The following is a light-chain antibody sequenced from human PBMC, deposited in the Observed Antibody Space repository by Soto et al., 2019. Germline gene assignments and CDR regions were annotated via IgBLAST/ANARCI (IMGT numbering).Light chain of an antibody. CDR3: LHHYNYPLT. J-gene: IGKJ4*01. V-gene: IGKV1-17*01. Sequence: DLQMTQFPSSLSASVGDRVTITCRASQGIGNDLGWYQHKPGKAPKRLIFSASTLDSGVPSRFSGGGFGTEFTLTISSLQPEDFATYHCLHHYNYPLTLGGGTKVEIK. CDR1: QGIGND. CDR2: SAS.